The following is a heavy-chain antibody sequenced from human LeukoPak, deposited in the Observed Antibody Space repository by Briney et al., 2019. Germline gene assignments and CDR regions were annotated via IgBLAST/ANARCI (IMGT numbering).Heavy chain of an antibody. CDR3: ARDPSWDYVWGSYRYATGY. CDR2: ISSSGSTI. V-gene: IGHV3-48*03. D-gene: IGHD3-16*02. J-gene: IGHJ4*02. Sequence: PGGSLRLSCAASGFTFSSYEMNWVRQAPGKGLEWVSYISSSGSTIYYADSVKGRFTISRDNAKNSLYLQMNSLRAEDTAVYYCARDPSWDYVWGSYRYATGYWGQGTLVTVSS. CDR1: GFTFSSYE.